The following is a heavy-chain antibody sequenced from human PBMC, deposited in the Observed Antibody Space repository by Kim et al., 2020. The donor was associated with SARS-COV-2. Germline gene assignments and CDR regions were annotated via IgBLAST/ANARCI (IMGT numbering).Heavy chain of an antibody. CDR3: ARRLVRYYYGSGSYSAFDI. CDR2: IYHSGST. V-gene: IGHV4-4*02. Sequence: SETLSLTCAVSGGSISSSNWWSWVRQPPGKGLEWIGEIYHSGSTNYNPSLKSRVTISVDKSKNQFSLKLSSVTAADTAVYYCARRLVRYYYGSGSYSAFDIWGQGTMVTVSS. D-gene: IGHD3-10*01. J-gene: IGHJ3*02. CDR1: GGSISSSNW.